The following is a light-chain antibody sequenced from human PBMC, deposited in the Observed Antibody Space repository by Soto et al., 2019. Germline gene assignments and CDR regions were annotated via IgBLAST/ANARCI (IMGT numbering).Light chain of an antibody. CDR1: QSISDT. CDR2: GAS. V-gene: IGKV3-15*01. J-gene: IGKJ1*01. Sequence: EIVMTQSPVTLSVSPGGRATLSCRASQSISDTLAWYQQIFGQAPRLLISGASTRATGIPARFSGSGSGTEFTLTISSLQSEDFAVYYCQQYNNWPRTFGQGTKVDIK. CDR3: QQYNNWPRT.